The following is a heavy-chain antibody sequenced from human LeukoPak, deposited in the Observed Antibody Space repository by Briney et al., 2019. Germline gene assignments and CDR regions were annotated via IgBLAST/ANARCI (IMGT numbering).Heavy chain of an antibody. CDR3: ARATTYDILTGYFDY. J-gene: IGHJ4*02. V-gene: IGHV3-11*06. D-gene: IGHD3-9*01. CDR2: ISSSSSYI. CDR1: GFTFSDYY. Sequence: GGSLRLSCAASGFTFSDYYMSWIRQAPGKGLEWVSSISSSSSYIYYAESVKGRFTMSRDNAKNSLYLQMNSLRAEDTAVYYCARATTYDILTGYFDYWGQGTLVTVSS.